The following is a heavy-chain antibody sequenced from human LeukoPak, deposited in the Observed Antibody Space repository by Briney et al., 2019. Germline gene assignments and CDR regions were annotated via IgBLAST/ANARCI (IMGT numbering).Heavy chain of an antibody. V-gene: IGHV4-34*01. CDR3: ARGNRSPYDFWSVAYYGMDV. D-gene: IGHD3-3*01. Sequence: SETLSLTCAVYGGSFSGYYWSWIRQPPGKGLEWIGEINHSGSTNYNPSLKSRVTISVDTSKNQFSLKLSSVTAADTAVYYCARGNRSPYDFWSVAYYGMDVWGQGTTVTVSS. J-gene: IGHJ6*02. CDR2: INHSGST. CDR1: GGSFSGYY.